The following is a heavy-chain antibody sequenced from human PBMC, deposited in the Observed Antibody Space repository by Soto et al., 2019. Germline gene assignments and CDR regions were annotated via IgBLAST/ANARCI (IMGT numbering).Heavy chain of an antibody. CDR1: GGTFSSYT. CDR2: IIHIFGTA. D-gene: IGHD3-10*01. Sequence: KVSCKASGGTFSSYTISWVRQAPGQGLEWMGGIIHIFGTANYAQKFQGRVTITADESTSTAYMELSSLRSEDTAVYYCAQGYYGSGSYPFDYWGQGTLVTVSS. CDR3: AQGYYGSGSYPFDY. V-gene: IGHV1-69*01. J-gene: IGHJ4*02.